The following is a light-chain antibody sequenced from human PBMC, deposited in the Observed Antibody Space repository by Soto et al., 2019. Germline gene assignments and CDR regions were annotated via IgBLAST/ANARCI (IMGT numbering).Light chain of an antibody. J-gene: IGLJ1*01. CDR3: GSWDSSQSAHG. V-gene: IGLV1-51*01. Sequence: QSALTQPPSMCAAPVQRVTISCSSSSSNIGGNSVSWYQQLPGTAPRLLFDDDNKRPSGIPDRFSGSKSGTSATLGITGCQTGDEDDYYCGSWDSSQSAHGLGTGTKVTVL. CDR1: SSNIGGNS. CDR2: DDN.